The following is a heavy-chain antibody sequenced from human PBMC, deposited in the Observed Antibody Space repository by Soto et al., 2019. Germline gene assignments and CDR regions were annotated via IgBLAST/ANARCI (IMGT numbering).Heavy chain of an antibody. J-gene: IGHJ6*02. CDR3: ARGCSSTSCYGSSYYYGMDV. Sequence: QVQLVQSGAEVKKPGSSVKVSCKASGGTFSSYTISWVRQAPGQGLEWMGRIIPILGIANYAQKFQGRVTITADKSTSTAYMELSSLRSEDTAVYYCARGCSSTSCYGSSYYYGMDVWGQGTTVTVSS. D-gene: IGHD2-2*01. CDR1: GGTFSSYT. CDR2: IIPILGIA. V-gene: IGHV1-69*02.